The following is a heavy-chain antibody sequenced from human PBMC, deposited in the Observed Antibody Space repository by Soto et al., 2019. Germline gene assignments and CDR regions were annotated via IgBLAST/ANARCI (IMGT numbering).Heavy chain of an antibody. Sequence: SVKVSCKASGYTFTSYGISWVRQAPGQGLEWMGRIIPILGIANYAQKFQGRVTITADKSTSTAYMELRSLRSDDTAVYYCARDDYGDPFDYWGQGTLVTVSS. J-gene: IGHJ4*02. CDR3: ARDDYGDPFDY. V-gene: IGHV1-69*04. D-gene: IGHD4-17*01. CDR1: GYTFTSYG. CDR2: IIPILGIA.